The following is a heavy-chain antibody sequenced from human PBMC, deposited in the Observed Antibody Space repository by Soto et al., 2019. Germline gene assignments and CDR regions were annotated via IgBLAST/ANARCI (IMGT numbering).Heavy chain of an antibody. D-gene: IGHD6-13*01. V-gene: IGHV1-18*01. CDR3: AREFEGHSSSWPFDY. CDR1: GYTFPTYG. J-gene: IGHJ4*02. CDR2: ISVYNGFT. Sequence: QVQLVQSGGEVKKPGASVRVSCRASGYTFPTYGIAWVRQAPGQGLEWMGWISVYNGFTHYAQKFRGRVTVTTETSTSPDHMELRSLSSDDTAVYYCAREFEGHSSSWPFDYWGQGTLVTVAA.